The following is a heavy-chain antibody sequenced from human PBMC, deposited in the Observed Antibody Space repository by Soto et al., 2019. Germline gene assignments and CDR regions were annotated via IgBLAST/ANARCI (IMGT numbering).Heavy chain of an antibody. CDR3: AKDESSAVGSYYGMDV. CDR2: ISYDVSNK. D-gene: IGHD6-13*01. CDR1: GFTFSSYG. J-gene: IGHJ6*02. Sequence: GGSLRLSCAASGFTFSSYGMHWVRQAPGEGLEWGAVISYDVSNKYYADSVKGRFTISRDNSKNTLYLQMNSLRAEDTAVYYCAKDESSAVGSYYGMDVWGQGTTVSVSS. V-gene: IGHV3-30*18.